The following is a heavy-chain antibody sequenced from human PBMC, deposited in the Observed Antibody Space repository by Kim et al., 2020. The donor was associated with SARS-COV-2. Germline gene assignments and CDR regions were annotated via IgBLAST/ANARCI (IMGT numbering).Heavy chain of an antibody. D-gene: IGHD2-8*02. CDR1: GFMFNNYA. Sequence: GGSLRLSCAASGFMFNNYAMMWVRQAPGKGLEWVSSISGNARSTYYADSVEGRFTISRDNSKNTVNLQMNSLRAEDTAIYYCAKALATGGYAYERGADFWGQGALVTVSP. V-gene: IGHV3-23*01. CDR3: AKALATGGYAYERGADF. CDR2: ISGNARST. J-gene: IGHJ4*02.